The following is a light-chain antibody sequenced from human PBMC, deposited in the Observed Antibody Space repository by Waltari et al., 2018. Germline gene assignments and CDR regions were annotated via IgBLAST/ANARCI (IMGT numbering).Light chain of an antibody. J-gene: IGLJ2*01. CDR1: SSDVGNYNL. Sequence: QSALTQPASVSGSPGQSITLSCTGTSSDVGNYNLVSWYQQHPGKAPQLIICEGSKRPSGVSNRFSGSKFGNTASLTISGLQAEDEADYYCCSYAAYSPVLFGGGTKVTVL. V-gene: IGLV2-23*01. CDR2: EGS. CDR3: CSYAAYSPVL.